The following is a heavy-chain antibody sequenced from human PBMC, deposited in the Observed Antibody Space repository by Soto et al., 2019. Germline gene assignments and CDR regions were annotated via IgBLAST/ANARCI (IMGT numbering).Heavy chain of an antibody. V-gene: IGHV1-3*04. CDR3: ARGDYDLSTGYSYYYGMDV. J-gene: IGHJ6*02. CDR1: GYIFTSYS. Sequence: QVHLGQSGAAVKKPGASVKVSCKASGYIFTSYSIHWVYQAPGQGLQWVGWINTDNGDTKYSQKFQDRVTISRDTSATTAYMELNSLTSEDTAVYYCARGDYDLSTGYSYYYGMDVWGQGTAVTVSS. CDR2: INTDNGDT. D-gene: IGHD3-9*01.